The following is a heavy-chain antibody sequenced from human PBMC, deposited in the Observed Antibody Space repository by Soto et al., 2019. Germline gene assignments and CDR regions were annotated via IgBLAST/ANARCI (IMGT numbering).Heavy chain of an antibody. D-gene: IGHD3-3*01. Sequence: SETLSLACTVSGGSISSSSYYGGWIRQPPGKGLEWIGSIYYSGSTYYNPSLKSRVTISVDTSKNQFSLKLSSVTAADTAVYYCARTSYYDFWSGSNWFDPWGQGTLVTVSS. V-gene: IGHV4-39*01. J-gene: IGHJ5*02. CDR2: IYYSGST. CDR3: ARTSYYDFWSGSNWFDP. CDR1: GGSISSSSYY.